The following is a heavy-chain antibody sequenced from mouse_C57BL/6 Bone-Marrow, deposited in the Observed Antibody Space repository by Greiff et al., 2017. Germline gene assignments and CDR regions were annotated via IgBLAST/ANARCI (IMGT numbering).Heavy chain of an antibody. CDR3: ARVYGSSVPNFYDAMDY. Sequence: EVQLQQSGPELVKPGASVKISCKASGYTFTDYYMNWVKQSHGKSLEWIGDINPNNGGTSYNQKFKGKATLTVDKSSSTAYMELRSLTSEDSAVYYCARVYGSSVPNFYDAMDYWGQGTSVTVSS. V-gene: IGHV1-26*01. CDR2: INPNNGGT. J-gene: IGHJ4*01. CDR1: GYTFTDYY. D-gene: IGHD1-1*01.